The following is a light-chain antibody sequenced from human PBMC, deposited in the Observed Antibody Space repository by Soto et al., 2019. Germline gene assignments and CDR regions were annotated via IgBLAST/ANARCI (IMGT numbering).Light chain of an antibody. CDR3: QERTNWPPSWT. V-gene: IGKV3-11*01. CDR1: QSVSSH. J-gene: IGKJ1*01. Sequence: EIVLTQSPATLSLSPGERATLSCRASQSVSSHLAWYQQKPGQAPRLLIYDASNRATGTPDRFSGSGSGTDLTLTISSLEPEDFAVYYCQERTNWPPSWTFGQGTKVDTK. CDR2: DAS.